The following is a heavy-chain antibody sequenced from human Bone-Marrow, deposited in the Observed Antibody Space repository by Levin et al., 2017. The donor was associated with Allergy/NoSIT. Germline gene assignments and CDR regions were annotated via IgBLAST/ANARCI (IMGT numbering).Heavy chain of an antibody. D-gene: IGHD1-20*01. CDR2: IFYSGTD. CDR3: VRQPYNWRGRASTGQNCFDY. J-gene: IGHJ4*02. CDR1: GFSVTSPNHY. Sequence: KPSETLSLTCSVSGFSVTSPNHYWGWVRQPPGKGLEWIATIFYSGTDYYNPSLERRGTISADTSEDRMSLRLRSVTAADSAIYYCVRQPYNWRGRASTGQNCFDYWGQGSLVVISS. V-gene: IGHV4-39*01.